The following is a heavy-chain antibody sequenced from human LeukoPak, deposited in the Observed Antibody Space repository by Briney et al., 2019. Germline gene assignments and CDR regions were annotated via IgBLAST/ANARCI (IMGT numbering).Heavy chain of an antibody. J-gene: IGHJ4*02. CDR3: AKGAAGTSPPY. CDR2: ISYDGSNK. V-gene: IGHV3-30*18. Sequence: PGGSLRLSCAASGFTFSSYGMHWVRQAPGKGLEWVAVISYDGSNKYYADSVKGRFTISRDNSKNTLYLQMNSLRAEDTAVYYCAKGAAGTSPPYWGQGTLVTVSS. CDR1: GFTFSSYG. D-gene: IGHD6-13*01.